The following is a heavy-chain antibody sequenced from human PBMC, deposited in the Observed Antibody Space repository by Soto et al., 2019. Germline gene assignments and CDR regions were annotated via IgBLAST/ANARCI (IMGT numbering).Heavy chain of an antibody. D-gene: IGHD2-15*01. V-gene: IGHV3-64*01. J-gene: IGHJ4*02. CDR1: GFTFSNYA. Sequence: EVQLVESGGGLVQPGGALRLSCAASGFTFSNYAMLWVREAPGKGLESVSAISSNGGSTYYAKSEKGRDTISRDNSKDTLNLEMGSRRAEHMAVYYCAKARGYCSGANCDFDYWGQGTLVTVYS. CDR3: AKARGYCSGANCDFDY. CDR2: ISSNGGST.